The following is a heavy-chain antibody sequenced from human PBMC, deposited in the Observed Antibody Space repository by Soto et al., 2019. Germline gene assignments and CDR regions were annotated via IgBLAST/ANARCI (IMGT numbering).Heavy chain of an antibody. CDR1: GGSISSSSYY. V-gene: IGHV4-39*01. CDR2: IYYSGST. CDR3: ARQRYYYGSGSYPRGGMDV. J-gene: IGHJ6*02. Sequence: TSETLSLTCTVSGGSISSSSYYWGWIRQPPGKGLEWIGSIYYSGSTYYNPSLKSRVTISVDTSKNQFSLKLSSVTAADTAVYYCARQRYYYGSGSYPRGGMDVWGQGTTVTVSS. D-gene: IGHD3-10*01.